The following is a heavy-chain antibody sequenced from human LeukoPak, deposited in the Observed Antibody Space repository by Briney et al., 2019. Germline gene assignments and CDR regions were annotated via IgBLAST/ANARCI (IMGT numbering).Heavy chain of an antibody. CDR1: GFTVSSNY. CDR2: IYGGGST. V-gene: IGHV3-53*01. Sequence: GGSLRLSCAASGFTVSSNYMGWVRQAPGKGLEWVSVIYGGGSTYYADSVKGRFTISRDNSKNTLYLQMNSLRAEDTAVYYCARVVDSSGWYGSFWFDPWGQGTLVTVSS. CDR3: ARVVDSSGWYGSFWFDP. D-gene: IGHD6-19*01. J-gene: IGHJ5*02.